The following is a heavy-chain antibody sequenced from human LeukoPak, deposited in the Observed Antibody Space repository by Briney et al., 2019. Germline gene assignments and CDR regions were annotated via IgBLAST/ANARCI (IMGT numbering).Heavy chain of an antibody. D-gene: IGHD5-24*01. CDR2: IIPIFGTT. CDR3: ARDMEMATDY. J-gene: IGHJ4*02. V-gene: IGHV1-69*05. Sequence: GASVKVSCKASGGTFSNYAINWVRQAPGQGLEWMGGIIPIFGTTNHAQKFQGRVTMTRDMSTSTVYMELSSLRSEDTAVYYCARDMEMATDYWGQGTLVTVSS. CDR1: GGTFSNYA.